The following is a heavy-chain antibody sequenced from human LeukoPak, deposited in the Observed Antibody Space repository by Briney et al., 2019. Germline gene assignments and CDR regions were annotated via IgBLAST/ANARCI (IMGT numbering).Heavy chain of an antibody. Sequence: SETLSLTCTVSGGSISSYYWSWIRQPPGKGLEWIGYIYYSGSTNYNPSLKSRVTISVDTSKNQFSLKLSSVTAADTAVYYCARERTYSYGHHFDYWGQGTLVTVSS. D-gene: IGHD5-18*01. CDR3: ARERTYSYGHHFDY. J-gene: IGHJ4*02. V-gene: IGHV4-59*12. CDR2: IYYSGST. CDR1: GGSISSYY.